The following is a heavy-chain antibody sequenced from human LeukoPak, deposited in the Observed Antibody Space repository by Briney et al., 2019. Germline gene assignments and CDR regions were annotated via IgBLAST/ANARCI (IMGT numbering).Heavy chain of an antibody. Sequence: SETLSLTCTVSGGSISSYYWSWIRQPAGKALEWIGRISSSGNTHYNPSLKSRVTMSVDTSKNQFSLRLSSVTAADTAIYYCARAVAGTAGFDFWGQGTLVTVSS. CDR3: ARAVAGTAGFDF. CDR1: GGSISSYY. D-gene: IGHD6-19*01. J-gene: IGHJ4*02. CDR2: ISSSGNT. V-gene: IGHV4-4*07.